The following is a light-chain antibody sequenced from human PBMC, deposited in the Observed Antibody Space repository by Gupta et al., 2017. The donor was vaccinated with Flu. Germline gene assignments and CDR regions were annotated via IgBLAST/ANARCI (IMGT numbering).Light chain of an antibody. CDR3: AAYDDRRRSPV. CDR2: NNN. Sequence: QSVVTQPPSASGAPGPRVTISCSGSSFNIGTNTVNWFQQLPGKAPRLLIYNNNQRPSGVPDRFSASRSGTSAALAISGLQAEDEAEYYCAAYDDRRRSPVFGGGTKLTVL. V-gene: IGLV1-44*01. J-gene: IGLJ7*01. CDR1: SFNIGTNT.